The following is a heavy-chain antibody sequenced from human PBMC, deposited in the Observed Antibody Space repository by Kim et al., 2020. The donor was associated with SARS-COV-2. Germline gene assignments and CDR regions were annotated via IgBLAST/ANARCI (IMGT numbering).Heavy chain of an antibody. J-gene: IGHJ5*02. V-gene: IGHV3-15*01. CDR2: IKSKTDGGTT. CDR1: GFTISNAW. D-gene: IGHD1-26*01. CDR3: TRWNSGNYYDAS. Sequence: GGSLRLSCAASGFTISNAWMSWVRQAPGKGLEWVGRIKSKTDGGTTEYAASVKGRFTISRDDSTNTLFLQMSSLKTEDTALYYCTRWNSGNYYDASWGQGTLVTVSS.